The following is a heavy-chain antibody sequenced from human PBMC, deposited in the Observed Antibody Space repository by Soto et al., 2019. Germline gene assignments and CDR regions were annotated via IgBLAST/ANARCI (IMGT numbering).Heavy chain of an antibody. V-gene: IGHV4-59*01. CDR2: IYYSGST. D-gene: IGHD6-13*01. CDR1: GGSISSYY. Sequence: PSETLSLTCTVSGGSISSYYWSWIRQPPGKGLEWIGYIYYSGSTNYNPSLKSRVTISVDTSKNQFSLKLSSVTAADTAVYYCARGGKAAAGRRYNWFAPWGQGTLVTVSS. CDR3: ARGGKAAAGRRYNWFAP. J-gene: IGHJ5*02.